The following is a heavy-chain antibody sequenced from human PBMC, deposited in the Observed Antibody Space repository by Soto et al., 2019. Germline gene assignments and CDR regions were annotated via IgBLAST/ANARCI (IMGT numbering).Heavy chain of an antibody. CDR1: GFTFNTYG. J-gene: IGHJ4*02. V-gene: IGHV3-23*01. CDR2: ISAGGDST. CDR3: AQDWGSGWFRSYFDS. D-gene: IGHD6-19*01. Sequence: EVQLLESGGGLVQPGGSLRLSCAASGFTFNTYGMSWVRQAPGKGLEWVSVISAGGDSTYYADSVKGRFTISRDNSKNPLFLQMNRLRAEDTAVYYCAQDWGSGWFRSYFDSWGQGTLVTVSS.